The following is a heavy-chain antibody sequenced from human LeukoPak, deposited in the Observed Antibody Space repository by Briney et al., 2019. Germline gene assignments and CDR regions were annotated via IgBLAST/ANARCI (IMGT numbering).Heavy chain of an antibody. CDR1: GGSFSGYY. D-gene: IGHD1-26*01. CDR2: INHSGST. V-gene: IGHV4-34*01. J-gene: IGHJ6*02. Sequence: PSETLSLTCAVYGGSFSGYYWSWIRQPPGKGLEWIGEINHSGSTNYNPSLKSRVTISVDTSKNQFSLKLSSVTAADTAVYYCARLLSGSYSYYYYYGMDVWGQGTTVTVSS. CDR3: ARLLSGSYSYYYYYGMDV.